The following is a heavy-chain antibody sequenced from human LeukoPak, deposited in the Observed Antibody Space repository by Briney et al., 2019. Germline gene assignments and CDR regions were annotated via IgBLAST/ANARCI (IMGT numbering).Heavy chain of an antibody. CDR2: IYYSGST. D-gene: IGHD5-12*01. CDR3: ARHAESGYDRFDL. CDR1: GGSISSYY. V-gene: IGHV4-59*08. J-gene: IGHJ5*02. Sequence: SETLSLTCTVSGGSISSYYWSWIRQPPGKGLEWFGYIYYSGSTNYKSPLKSRVTMSGDTSKNQFSLELRSVTAADTAVYYCARHAESGYDRFDLWGQGTLVTVSS.